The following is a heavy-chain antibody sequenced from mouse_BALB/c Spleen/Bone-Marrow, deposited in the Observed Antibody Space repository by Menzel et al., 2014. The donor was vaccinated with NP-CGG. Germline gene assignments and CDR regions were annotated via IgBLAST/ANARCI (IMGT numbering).Heavy chain of an antibody. V-gene: IGHV14-3*02. D-gene: IGHD2-2*01. J-gene: IGHJ2*01. CDR3: ASYVYGYYFDY. CDR1: GFNIKDTY. CDR2: IDPANGNT. Sequence: EVQLQQSGAELVKPGDSVKLSCTASGFNIKDTYMHWVKQRPEQGLEWIGRIDPANGNTKYDPKFQGKASITADTSSNTAYLQLSSLTSEDTAVYYCASYVYGYYFDYWGQSTTLTVSS.